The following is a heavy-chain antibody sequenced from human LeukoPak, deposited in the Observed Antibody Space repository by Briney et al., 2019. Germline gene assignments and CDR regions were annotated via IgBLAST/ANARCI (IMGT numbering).Heavy chain of an antibody. Sequence: SQTLSLTCAVFGGSISSGGYSWSWIRQPPGKGLEWIGYIYYSGSTYYNPSLKSRVTISVDTSKNQFSLKLSSVTAADTAVYYCARGRDYVWAFDIWGQGTMVTVSS. J-gene: IGHJ3*02. D-gene: IGHD3-16*01. CDR2: IYYSGST. V-gene: IGHV4-30-4*07. CDR3: ARGRDYVWAFDI. CDR1: GGSISSGGYS.